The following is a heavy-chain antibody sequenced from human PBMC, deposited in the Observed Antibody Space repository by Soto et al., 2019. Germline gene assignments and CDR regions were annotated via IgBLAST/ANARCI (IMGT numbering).Heavy chain of an antibody. CDR1: GFSFSVYN. D-gene: IGHD6-19*01. CDR2: MSTTTRSYQ. Sequence: EVQLVESGGGLVKPGGSLRLSCAASGFSFSVYNMSWVRQVPGKGLEWVASMSTTTRSYQYYADAVKGRFTISRDDAMNSLYLHMNSLRAEDTAVYYLERASVRGGYNSGWPGDFDYWGQGTLVTVSS. V-gene: IGHV3-21*01. J-gene: IGHJ4*02. CDR3: ERASVRGGYNSGWPGDFDY.